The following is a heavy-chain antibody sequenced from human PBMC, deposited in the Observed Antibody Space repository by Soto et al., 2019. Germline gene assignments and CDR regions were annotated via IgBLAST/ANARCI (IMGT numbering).Heavy chain of an antibody. CDR3: AAELFGDTMVRGNFDY. CDR2: IVVGSGNT. Sequence: SVKVSCKASGFTFTSSAVQCVRQARGQLLEWIGWIVVGSGNTNYAQKFQERVTITRDMSTSTAYMELSSLRSEDTAVYYCAAELFGDTMVRGNFDYWGQGTLVTVSS. V-gene: IGHV1-58*01. J-gene: IGHJ4*02. D-gene: IGHD3-10*01. CDR1: GFTFTSSA.